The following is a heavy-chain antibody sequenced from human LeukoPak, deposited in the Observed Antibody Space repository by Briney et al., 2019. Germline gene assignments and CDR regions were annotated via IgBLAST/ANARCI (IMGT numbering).Heavy chain of an antibody. CDR3: AGGQSHYFDY. CDR1: GFTFSSYG. D-gene: IGHD6-19*01. J-gene: IGHJ4*02. CDR2: ISYDGSNK. Sequence: GGSLRLSCAASGFTFSSYGMHWVRQAPGKGLEWVAVISYDGSNKYYADSVKGRFTISRDNSKNTLYLQMNSLRAEDTAVCYCAGGQSHYFDYWGQGTLVTVSS. V-gene: IGHV3-30*03.